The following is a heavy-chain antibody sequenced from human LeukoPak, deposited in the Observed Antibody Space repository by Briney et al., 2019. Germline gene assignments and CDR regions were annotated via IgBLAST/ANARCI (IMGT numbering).Heavy chain of an antibody. CDR1: GFTFSTYG. CDR2: ISYDGSNQ. CDR3: AELGITMIGGV. J-gene: IGHJ6*04. D-gene: IGHD3-10*02. Sequence: PGGSLRLSCEASGFTFSTYGMHWVRQAPDKGLEWVASISYDGSNQYYADSVEGRFPISRDNAKNSLYLQMNSLRAEDTAVYYCAELGITMIGGVWGKGTTVTISS. V-gene: IGHV3-30*04.